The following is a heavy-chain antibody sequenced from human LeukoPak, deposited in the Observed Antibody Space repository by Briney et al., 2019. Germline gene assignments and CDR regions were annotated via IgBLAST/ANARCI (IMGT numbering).Heavy chain of an antibody. V-gene: IGHV3-7*05. CDR3: ARYDSGNWHCHDY. CDR1: GFTFSSYW. Sequence: GGSLRLSCAAAGFTFSSYWKTWVRQAPGKGLEWVANIKQDGSEKYYVDSVKGRFIISRDNAKNSLYMQMNSLRAEDTAVYYCARYDSGNWHCHDYWGQGTLVTVSS. CDR2: IKQDGSEK. D-gene: IGHD6-13*01. J-gene: IGHJ4*02.